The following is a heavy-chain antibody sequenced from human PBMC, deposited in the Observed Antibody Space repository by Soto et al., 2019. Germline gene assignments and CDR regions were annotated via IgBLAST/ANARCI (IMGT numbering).Heavy chain of an antibody. V-gene: IGHV3-23*01. CDR3: AKYPYGDLYYFDY. D-gene: IGHD4-17*01. Sequence: LRLSCAASGFTFSSYAMSLVRPAPGKGLGWVSAISGSGGSTYYADSVKGRFTISRDNSKNTLYLQMNSLRAEDTAVYYCAKYPYGDLYYFDYWGQGTLVTVSS. CDR1: GFTFSSYA. J-gene: IGHJ4*02. CDR2: ISGSGGST.